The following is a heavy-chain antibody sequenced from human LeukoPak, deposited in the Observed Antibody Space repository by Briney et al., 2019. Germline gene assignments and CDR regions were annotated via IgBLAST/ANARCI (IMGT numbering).Heavy chain of an antibody. D-gene: IGHD4-17*01. CDR3: ARAGDYGDPWNY. Sequence: SETLSLTCAVYGGSFSGYYWSWIRQPPGKGLEWIGEINHSGSTNYNPSLKSRVTISVDTSKNQFSLKLSSVTAADTAVYYCARAGDYGDPWNYWGQGTLVTVSS. V-gene: IGHV4-34*01. J-gene: IGHJ4*02. CDR2: INHSGST. CDR1: GGSFSGYY.